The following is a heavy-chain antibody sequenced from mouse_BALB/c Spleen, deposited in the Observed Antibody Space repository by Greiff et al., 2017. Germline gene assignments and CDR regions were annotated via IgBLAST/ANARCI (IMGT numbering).Heavy chain of an antibody. Sequence: VQLQQSGAELVKPGASVKLSCKASGYTFTSYWMHWVKQRPGQGLEWIGEINPSNGRTNYNEKFKSKATLTVDKSSSTAYMQLSSLTSEDSAVYYCARSHYYGSSYWYFDVWGAGTTVTVSS. CDR2: INPSNGRT. D-gene: IGHD1-1*01. J-gene: IGHJ1*01. CDR1: GYTFTSYW. CDR3: ARSHYYGSSYWYFDV. V-gene: IGHV1S81*02.